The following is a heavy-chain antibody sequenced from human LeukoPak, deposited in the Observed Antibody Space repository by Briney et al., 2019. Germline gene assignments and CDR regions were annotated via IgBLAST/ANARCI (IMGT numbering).Heavy chain of an antibody. D-gene: IGHD3-3*01. J-gene: IGHJ6*03. V-gene: IGHV3-11*01. CDR1: GFTFSDYY. Sequence: GGSLRLSCAASGFTFSDYYMSWIRQAPGKGLEWVSYISSSGSTIYYADSVKGRFTISRDNAKNSLYLQMNSLRAEDTAVYYCARAGTYDFWSGPENYCYYMDVWGKGTTVTVSS. CDR3: ARAGTYDFWSGPENYCYYMDV. CDR2: ISSSGSTI.